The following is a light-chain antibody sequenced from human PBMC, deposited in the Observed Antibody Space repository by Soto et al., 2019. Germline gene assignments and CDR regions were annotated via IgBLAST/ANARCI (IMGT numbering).Light chain of an antibody. Sequence: DIVMTQSPDSLAVSLGERATINCKSSQSVLYSSNNKNFLAWYQQRPGQPPKLLISWASTRESGVPDRFSGGGSGTDFTLTSSSLQAEDVAFYYCQQYYATPYTFGQGTKLEI. CDR1: QSVLYSSNNKNF. CDR2: WAS. J-gene: IGKJ2*01. V-gene: IGKV4-1*01. CDR3: QQYYATPYT.